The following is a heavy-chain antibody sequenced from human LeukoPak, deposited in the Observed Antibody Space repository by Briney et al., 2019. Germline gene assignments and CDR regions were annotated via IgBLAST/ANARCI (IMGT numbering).Heavy chain of an antibody. D-gene: IGHD2-15*01. CDR1: KFTFSSYV. V-gene: IGHV3-21*01. CDR2: ISSNSYEI. Sequence: NPGGSLRLSCGASKFTFSSYVMNWVRQAPGKGLEWVSSISSNSYEIYYADSVRGRFTISRDNANNSLYLQMNSLRAEDTAVYYCAKEAAEGGLGYFDYWGQGTLVTVSS. J-gene: IGHJ4*02. CDR3: AKEAAEGGLGYFDY.